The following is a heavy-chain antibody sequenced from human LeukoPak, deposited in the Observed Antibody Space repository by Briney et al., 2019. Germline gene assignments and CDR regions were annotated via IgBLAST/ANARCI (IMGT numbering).Heavy chain of an antibody. Sequence: QAGGSLRLSCAASGFTFDDYGMSWVRQAPGKGLEWVSGINWNGGSTGYADSVKGRFTISRDNAKNSLYLQMNSLRAEDTALYHCARSGYSSDFDYWGQGTLVTVSS. J-gene: IGHJ4*02. CDR2: INWNGGST. CDR1: GFTFDDYG. V-gene: IGHV3-20*01. D-gene: IGHD6-19*01. CDR3: ARSGYSSDFDY.